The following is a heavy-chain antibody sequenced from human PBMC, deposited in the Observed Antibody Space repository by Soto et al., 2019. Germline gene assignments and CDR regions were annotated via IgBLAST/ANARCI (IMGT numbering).Heavy chain of an antibody. J-gene: IGHJ4*02. V-gene: IGHV1-18*01. CDR3: ARDLDGSGSYYTGY. Sequence: QVQLVQSGAEVKKPGASVKVSCKASGYTFSNYGISWVRQAPGQGLEWMGWISASGNTNYAQKLQGRVTMTTDTSARTSFMELRSLSSDDTAMYFCARDLDGSGSYYTGYWGQGTRVTVSS. D-gene: IGHD3-10*01. CDR2: ISASGNT. CDR1: GYTFSNYG.